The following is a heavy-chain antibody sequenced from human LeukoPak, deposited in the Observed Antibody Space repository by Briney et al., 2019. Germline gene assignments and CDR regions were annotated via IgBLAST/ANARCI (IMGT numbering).Heavy chain of an antibody. CDR3: ARELPMTTVTTWGYYYYGMDI. CDR1: GGSISSYY. J-gene: IGHJ6*02. D-gene: IGHD4-17*01. V-gene: IGHV3-7*01. CDR2: IKQDGSEK. Sequence: ETLSLTCTVSGGSISSYYWSWVRQAPGKGLEWVANIKQDGSEKYYVDSVKGRFTISRDNAKNSLYLQMNSLRAEDTAVYYCARELPMTTVTTWGYYYYGMDIWGQGTTVTVSS.